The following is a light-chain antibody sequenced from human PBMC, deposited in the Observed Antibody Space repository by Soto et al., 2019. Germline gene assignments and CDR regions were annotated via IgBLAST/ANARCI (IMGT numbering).Light chain of an antibody. J-gene: IGKJ1*01. CDR3: QQYSSYWT. CDR2: KAS. V-gene: IGKV1-5*03. CDR1: QSISNW. Sequence: DIQMTQSPSTLSASVGDRVTITCRASQSISNWLARYQQKPGKAPKLLIHKASSLQSGVPSRFSGSASGTEFTLTISSLQPDDFATYYCQQYSSYWTFGQGTKVEIK.